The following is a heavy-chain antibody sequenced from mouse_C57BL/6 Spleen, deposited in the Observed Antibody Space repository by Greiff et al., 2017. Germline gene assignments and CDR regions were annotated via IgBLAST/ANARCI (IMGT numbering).Heavy chain of an antibody. Sequence: VQLQQSGPELVKPGASVKISCKASGYTFTDYYMNWVKQSHGKSLEWIGDINPNNGGTSYNQKFKGKATLTVDKSSSTAYMELRSLTSEDSAVYSCARSVTTGDFDYWGQGTTLTVSS. CDR1: GYTFTDYY. J-gene: IGHJ2*01. CDR2: INPNNGGT. D-gene: IGHD2-2*01. V-gene: IGHV1-26*01. CDR3: ARSVTTGDFDY.